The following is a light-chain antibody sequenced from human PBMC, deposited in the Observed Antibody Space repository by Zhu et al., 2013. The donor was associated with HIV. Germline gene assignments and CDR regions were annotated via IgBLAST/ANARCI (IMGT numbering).Light chain of an antibody. J-gene: IGKJ1*01. CDR2: DAS. CDR1: QSVSTY. CDR3: QQYNNWLMWT. V-gene: IGKV3-11*01. Sequence: EIVLTQSPATLSLSPGERATLSCRASQSVSTYLAWYQQRPGQPPRLLIYDASNRATGIPARFSGSGSGTEFTLTISSLQSEDFAVYYCQQYNNWLMWTFGQGTKVEIK.